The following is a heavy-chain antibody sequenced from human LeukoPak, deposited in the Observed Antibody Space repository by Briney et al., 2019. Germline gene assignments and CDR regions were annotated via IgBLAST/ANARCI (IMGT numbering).Heavy chain of an antibody. Sequence: GGSLRLSCAASGFTFSSYAMHWVRQAPGKGLEWVAVISYDGSNKYYADSVKGRFTISRDNSKNTLYLQMNSLRAEDTAVYYCARGTRYCSGGSCADFDYWGQGTLVTVSS. J-gene: IGHJ4*02. V-gene: IGHV3-30*04. CDR3: ARGTRYCSGGSCADFDY. CDR2: ISYDGSNK. D-gene: IGHD2-15*01. CDR1: GFTFSSYA.